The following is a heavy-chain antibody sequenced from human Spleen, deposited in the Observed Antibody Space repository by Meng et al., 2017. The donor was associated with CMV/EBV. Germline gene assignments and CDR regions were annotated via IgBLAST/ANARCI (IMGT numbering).Heavy chain of an antibody. CDR1: GSIRSNNW. V-gene: IGHV4/OR15-8*01. D-gene: IGHD2-2*01. Sequence: GSIRSNNWWSWVRQPPGKGLEWIGEIDHRGSPNYNPSLKSRVTISVDKSKNQFSLELNFVTAADTAVYFCARSNIVVVPAVGDWFDPWGQGTLVTVSS. CDR3: ARSNIVVVPAVGDWFDP. CDR2: IDHRGSP. J-gene: IGHJ5*02.